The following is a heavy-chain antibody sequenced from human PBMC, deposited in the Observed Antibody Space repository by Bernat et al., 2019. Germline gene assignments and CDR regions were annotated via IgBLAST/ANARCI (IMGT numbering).Heavy chain of an antibody. J-gene: IGHJ6*02. D-gene: IGHD3-10*01. CDR2: ISYDGSNK. V-gene: IGHV3-30-3*01. Sequence: QVQLVESGGGVVQPGRSLRLSCAASGFTFSSYAMHWVRQAPGKGLEWVAVISYDGSNKYYADSVKGRFTISRDNSKNTLYLQMNSLRAEDTAVYYCAGDKTGPERFGDPVTPHYYYYYGMDVWGQGTTVTVSS. CDR3: AGDKTGPERFGDPVTPHYYYYYGMDV. CDR1: GFTFSSYA.